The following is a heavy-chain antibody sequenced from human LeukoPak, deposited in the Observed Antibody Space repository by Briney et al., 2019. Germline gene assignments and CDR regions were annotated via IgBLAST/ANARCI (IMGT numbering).Heavy chain of an antibody. J-gene: IGHJ4*02. V-gene: IGHV1-69*05. CDR3: ARADNYDILTGYYIFDY. Sequence: GSSVKVSCKASGGTFSSYAVSWVRQAPGQGLEWIGGIIPIFGTANYAQKFQGRVTITTDESTSPAYMELSSLRSEDTAVYYCARADNYDILTGYYIFDYWGQGNLVTVSS. CDR2: IIPIFGTA. D-gene: IGHD3-9*01. CDR1: GGTFSSYA.